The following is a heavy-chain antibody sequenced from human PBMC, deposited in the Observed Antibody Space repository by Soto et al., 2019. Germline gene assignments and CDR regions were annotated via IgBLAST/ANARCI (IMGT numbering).Heavy chain of an antibody. CDR2: VLPITGST. CDR1: GGLFSVFS. CDR3: ATIRVRGGPLRFED. J-gene: IGHJ4*01. V-gene: IGHV1-69*06. Sequence: QVQLVQSGSESMQPGSSVKVSCKTSGGLFSVFSFNWVRQAPGQGLEWMGGVLPITGSTDYAQKFQGRLTITADRSTSTIYMELSRLTSDDTANYYCATIRVRGGPLRFEDGGQGTLISVSS. D-gene: IGHD5-12*01.